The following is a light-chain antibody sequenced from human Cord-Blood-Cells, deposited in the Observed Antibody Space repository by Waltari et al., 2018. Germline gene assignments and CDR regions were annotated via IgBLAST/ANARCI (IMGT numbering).Light chain of an antibody. V-gene: IGKV1-39*01. CDR2: TAS. Sequence: DIQMTQSPSSLSASVGDRVNITCRASQGISSYLNWYQQKPGKAPKLLIYTASSLQSGVPSMFSGSGSGTDFTLTISSLQPEDFATYYCQQSYSTPFTFGPGTKVDIK. J-gene: IGKJ3*01. CDR1: QGISSY. CDR3: QQSYSTPFT.